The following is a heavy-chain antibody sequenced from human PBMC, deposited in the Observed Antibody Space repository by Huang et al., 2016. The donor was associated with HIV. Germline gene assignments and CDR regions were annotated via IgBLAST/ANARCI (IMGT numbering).Heavy chain of an antibody. CDR2: ISYDGRNK. V-gene: IGHV3-30*18. D-gene: IGHD3-10*01. CDR1: GFSFSDSG. CDR3: AKDRRAYYYGSGIEY. Sequence: GVVEPGRSLRVSCAASGFSFSDSGMHWVRQAPGKGLEWVAVISYDGRNKFYADSVKGRFTISRDNAKNTVYLQMNSLRAGDTAVYYCAKDRRAYYYGSGIEYWGQGARVTVSS. J-gene: IGHJ4*02.